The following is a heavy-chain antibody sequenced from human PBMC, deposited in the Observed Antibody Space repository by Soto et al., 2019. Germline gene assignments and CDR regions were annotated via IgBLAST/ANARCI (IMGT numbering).Heavy chain of an antibody. CDR1: GFTFSSYG. Sequence: GGSLRLSCAASGFTFSSYGMHWVRQAPGKRLEWVAVISYDGSNKYYADSVKGRFTISRDNSKNTLYLQMNSLRAEDTAVYYCAKGRGSYYDYWGQGTLVTVSS. D-gene: IGHD1-26*01. J-gene: IGHJ4*02. CDR3: AKGRGSYYDY. V-gene: IGHV3-30*18. CDR2: ISYDGSNK.